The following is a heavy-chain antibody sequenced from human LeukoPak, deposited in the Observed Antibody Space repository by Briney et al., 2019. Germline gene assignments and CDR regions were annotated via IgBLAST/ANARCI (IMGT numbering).Heavy chain of an antibody. J-gene: IGHJ4*02. CDR1: GGSISSGGYY. CDR2: IYHSGST. Sequence: ASQTLSLTCTVSGGSISSGGYYWSWIRQPPGKGLEWIGYIYHSGSTYYNPSLKSRVTISVDRSKNQFSLKLSSVTAADTAVYYCARVPLVGARDYWGQGTLVTVSS. D-gene: IGHD1-26*01. V-gene: IGHV4-30-2*01. CDR3: ARVPLVGARDY.